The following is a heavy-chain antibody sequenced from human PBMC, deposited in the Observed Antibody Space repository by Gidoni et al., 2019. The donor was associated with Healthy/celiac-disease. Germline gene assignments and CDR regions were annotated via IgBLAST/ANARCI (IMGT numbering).Heavy chain of an antibody. CDR3: AHMGMTTVTRNWFDP. CDR1: GFSLSTRGVV. V-gene: IGHV2-5*02. J-gene: IGHJ5*02. Sequence: QITLKESGPTLVKPTQTLTLTCTFSGFSLSTRGVVVGWIRQPPGKALEWLALIYWDDDKRYSPSLKSRLTITKDTSKNQVVLTMTNMDPVDTATYYCAHMGMTTVTRNWFDPWGQGTLVTVSS. D-gene: IGHD4-4*01. CDR2: IYWDDDK.